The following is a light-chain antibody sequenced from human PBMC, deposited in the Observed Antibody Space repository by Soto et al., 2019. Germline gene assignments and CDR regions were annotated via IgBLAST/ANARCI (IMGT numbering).Light chain of an antibody. CDR1: QDIRGA. V-gene: IGKV1-13*02. J-gene: IGKJ5*01. CDR3: QQFNSSPIT. CDR2: DVS. Sequence: AIPVTQSPSSLSASVGDRVTMTCRASQDIRGALAWYQQKSGKPPNLLIYDVSTLEGGVPSRFSGSGSGTEFTLTISSLQPEDFGTYYCQQFNSSPITFGHGTRLEIK.